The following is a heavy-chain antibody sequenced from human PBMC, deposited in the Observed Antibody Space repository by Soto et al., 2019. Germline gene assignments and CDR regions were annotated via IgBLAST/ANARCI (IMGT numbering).Heavy chain of an antibody. D-gene: IGHD6-6*01. V-gene: IGHV4-31*03. CDR3: ARGAVYPNWFDT. Sequence: PSETLSLTCTVSGGSISSGGYYWSWIRQHPGKGLEWIGYIYYSGSTYYNPSLKSRVTISVDTSKNQFSLKLSSVTAADTAVYYCARGAVYPNWFDTWGQGTLVTVSS. CDR1: GGSISSGGYY. CDR2: IYYSGST. J-gene: IGHJ5*02.